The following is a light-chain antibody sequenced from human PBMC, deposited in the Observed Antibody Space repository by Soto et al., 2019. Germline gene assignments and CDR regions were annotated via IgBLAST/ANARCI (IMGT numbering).Light chain of an antibody. Sequence: DIQMTQSPSTLSASVGDRVTITCRASQSISSWLAWYQQKPGKAPKLLIYDASSLESGVPSRFSGSGSGTEFTLTISSLQPDDFATYYCQQYNSYSHTFGQGTKREIK. CDR3: QQYNSYSHT. CDR2: DAS. CDR1: QSISSW. V-gene: IGKV1-5*01. J-gene: IGKJ2*01.